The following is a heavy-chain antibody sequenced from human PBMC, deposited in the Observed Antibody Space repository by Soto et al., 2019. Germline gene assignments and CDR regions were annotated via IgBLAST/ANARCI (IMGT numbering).Heavy chain of an antibody. CDR1: GGSISSGDYY. Sequence: SETLSLTCTVSGGSISSGDYYWSWIRQPPGKGLEWIGYIYYSGSTYYNPSLKSRVTISVDTSKNQFSLKLSSVTAADTAVYYCARANYFESSGPFDYWGPGTLVTVSP. CDR3: ARANYFESSGPFDY. D-gene: IGHD3-22*01. J-gene: IGHJ4*02. V-gene: IGHV4-30-4*01. CDR2: IYYSGST.